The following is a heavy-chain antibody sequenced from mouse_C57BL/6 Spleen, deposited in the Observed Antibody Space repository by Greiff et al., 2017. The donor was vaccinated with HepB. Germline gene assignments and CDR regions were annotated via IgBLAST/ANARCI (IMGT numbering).Heavy chain of an antibody. V-gene: IGHV1-55*01. D-gene: IGHD2-5*01. CDR1: GYTFTSYW. Sequence: VQLQQPGAELVKPGASVKMSCKASGYTFTSYWITWVKQRPGQGLEWIGDIYPGRGSTNYNEKFKSKATLTVDTSSSTAYMQLSSLTSEDSAVYYCARGYSNYAFLFAYWGQGTLVTVSA. J-gene: IGHJ3*01. CDR2: IYPGRGST. CDR3: ARGYSNYAFLFAY.